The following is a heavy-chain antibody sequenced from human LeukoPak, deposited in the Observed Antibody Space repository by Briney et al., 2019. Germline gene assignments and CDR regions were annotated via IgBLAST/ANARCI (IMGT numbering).Heavy chain of an antibody. D-gene: IGHD6-13*01. V-gene: IGHV3-11*01. J-gene: IGHJ5*02. CDR1: GFTFSDYY. CDR3: ARVQKGIAAADTGGGWFEP. Sequence: PGGSLRLSFAASGFTFSDYYMSWIRQAPGKGLEWISYISSGGSTIYYADSVRGQFTISRDNAKKSLYLQMNSLRAEDTAVYYCARVQKGIAAADTGGGWFEPWGQGTLVTVSS. CDR2: ISSGGSTI.